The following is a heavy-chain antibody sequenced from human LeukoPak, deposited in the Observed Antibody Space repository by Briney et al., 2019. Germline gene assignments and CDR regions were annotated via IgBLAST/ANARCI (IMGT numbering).Heavy chain of an antibody. CDR3: ARGSTMVRGVILY. V-gene: IGHV1-2*02. D-gene: IGHD3-10*01. CDR1: GYTFTGYY. Sequence: ASVKVSCKASGYTFTGYYMHWVRQAPGQGLEWMGWINPNSGGTNYAQKFQGRVIMTRDTSISTAYMELSRLRSDDTAVYYCARGSTMVRGVILYWGQGTLVTVSS. J-gene: IGHJ4*02. CDR2: INPNSGGT.